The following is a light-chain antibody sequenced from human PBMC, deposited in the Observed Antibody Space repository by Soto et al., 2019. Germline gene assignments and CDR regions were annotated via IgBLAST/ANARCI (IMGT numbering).Light chain of an antibody. J-gene: IGLJ3*02. Sequence: QAVVTQEPSLSVSPGGTVTLTCGLNSGSVSTSSYSTWYQQTPGQAPRTLIYNTDTRSSGVPDRFSGSILGNKAVLTITGAQADDESDYYCALYLGSGIGMFGEGTKLTVL. CDR2: NTD. CDR1: SGSVSTSSY. V-gene: IGLV8-61*01. CDR3: ALYLGSGIGM.